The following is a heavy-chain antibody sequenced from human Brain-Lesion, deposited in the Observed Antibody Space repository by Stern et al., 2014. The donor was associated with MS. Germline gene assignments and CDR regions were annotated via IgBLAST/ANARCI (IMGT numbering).Heavy chain of an antibody. Sequence: VQLVESGPGLVKPSQTLSLSCTVSGGSISSGGYYWSWIRQPAGKGLEWIGRIFNSGSTSYNPSLKSRVTISIDTSKTQFPLRLNSMTAADTAVYYCARGRVVPGFQYYATDVWGQGTTVIVSS. CDR2: IFNSGST. CDR3: ARGRVVPGFQYYATDV. D-gene: IGHD2-2*01. CDR1: GGSISSGGYY. J-gene: IGHJ6*02. V-gene: IGHV4-61*02.